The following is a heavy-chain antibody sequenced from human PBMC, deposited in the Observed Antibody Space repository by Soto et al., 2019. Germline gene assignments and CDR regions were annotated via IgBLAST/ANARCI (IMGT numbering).Heavy chain of an antibody. Sequence: GSLRLSCAASGFTFSSYSMNWVRQAPGKGLEWVSSISSSSSYIYYADSVKGRFTISRDNAKNSLYLQMNSLRAEDTAVYYCARDMEDSSSGIDYWGQGTLVTVSS. D-gene: IGHD6-6*01. V-gene: IGHV3-21*01. CDR2: ISSSSSYI. J-gene: IGHJ4*02. CDR3: ARDMEDSSSGIDY. CDR1: GFTFSSYS.